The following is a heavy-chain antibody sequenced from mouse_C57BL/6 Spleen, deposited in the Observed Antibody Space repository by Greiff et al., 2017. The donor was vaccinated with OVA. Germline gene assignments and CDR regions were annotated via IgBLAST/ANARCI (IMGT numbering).Heavy chain of an antibody. CDR1: GYTFTSYW. CDR3: ERQLRLDAMDY. D-gene: IGHD3-2*02. J-gene: IGHJ4*01. CDR2: IDPSDSYT. Sequence: QVQLKQPGAELVKPGASVKLSCKASGYTFTSYWMQWVKQRPGQGLEWIGEIDPSDSYTNYKQKFKGKATLTVDTSSSTAYMQLSNLTSEDSAVYYSERQLRLDAMDYWGQGTSVTVSS. V-gene: IGHV1-50*01.